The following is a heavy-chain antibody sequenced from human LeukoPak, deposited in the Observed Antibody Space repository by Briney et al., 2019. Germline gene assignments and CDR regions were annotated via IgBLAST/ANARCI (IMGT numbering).Heavy chain of an antibody. CDR1: GGSISSGSYY. J-gene: IGHJ6*03. CDR3: ARCTPGSPWYMDV. Sequence: PSETLSLTCTASGGSISSGSYYWSWIRQPAGKGLEWIGRIYTSGSTNYNPSLKSRVTISVDTSKNQFSLKLSSVTAADTAVYYCARCTPGSPWYMDVWGKGTTVTVSS. CDR2: IYTSGST. V-gene: IGHV4-61*02. D-gene: IGHD6-13*01.